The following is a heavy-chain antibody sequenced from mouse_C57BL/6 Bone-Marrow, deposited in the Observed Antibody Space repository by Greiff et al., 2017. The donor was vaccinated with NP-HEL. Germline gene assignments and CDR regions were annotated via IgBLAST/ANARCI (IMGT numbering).Heavy chain of an antibody. CDR3: ARQGTGASWFAY. CDR2: ISNGGGST. CDR1: GFTFSDYY. V-gene: IGHV5-12*01. Sequence: EVKVVESGGGLVQPGGSLKLSCAASGFTFSDYYMYWVRQTPEKRLEWVAYISNGGGSTYYPDTVKGRFTISRDNAKNTLYLQMSRLKSEDTAMYYCARQGTGASWFAYWGQGTLVTVSA. J-gene: IGHJ3*01. D-gene: IGHD4-1*01.